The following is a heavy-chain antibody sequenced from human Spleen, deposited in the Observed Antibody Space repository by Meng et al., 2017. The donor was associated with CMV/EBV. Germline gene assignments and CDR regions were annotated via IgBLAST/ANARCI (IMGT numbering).Heavy chain of an antibody. Sequence: SVKVSCKASGDTFSSYAISWVRQAPGQGLEWMGGIIPILGIANYAQKFQGRVTITADKSTSTAYMELSSLRSEDTAVYYCATTTNYDRSGYYSGEGYYYFDYWGQGTLVTVSS. J-gene: IGHJ4*02. CDR3: ATTTNYDRSGYYSGEGYYYFDY. CDR2: IIPILGIA. D-gene: IGHD3-22*01. CDR1: GDTFSSYA. V-gene: IGHV1-69*10.